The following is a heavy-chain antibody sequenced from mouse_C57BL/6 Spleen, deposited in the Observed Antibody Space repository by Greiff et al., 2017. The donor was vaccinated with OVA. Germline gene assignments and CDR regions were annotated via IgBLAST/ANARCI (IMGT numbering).Heavy chain of an antibody. J-gene: IGHJ1*03. V-gene: IGHV1-26*01. CDR2: INPNNGGT. Sequence: VQLQQSGPELVKPGASVKISCKASGYTFTDYYMNWVKQSHGKSLEWIGDINPNNGGTSYNQKFKGKATLTVDKSSSTAYMELRSLTSEDSAVYYCARSGLGQYFDVWGTGTTVTVSS. CDR3: ARSGLGQYFDV. D-gene: IGHD4-1*01. CDR1: GYTFTDYY.